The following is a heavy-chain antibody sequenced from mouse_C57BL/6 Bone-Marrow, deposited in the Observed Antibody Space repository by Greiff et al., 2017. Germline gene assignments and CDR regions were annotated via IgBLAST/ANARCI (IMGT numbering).Heavy chain of an antibody. Sequence: QVQLQQSGAELARPGASVKLSCKASGYTFPSYGISWVKQRTGQGLEWIGEIYPRSGNTYYNEKFTGKATLTADKASSTAYMELRSLTSEDSAVYFCARSRQLRLIYFDDWGQGTTLTVAS. V-gene: IGHV1-81*01. CDR3: ARSRQLRLIYFDD. CDR1: GYTFPSYG. J-gene: IGHJ2*01. CDR2: IYPRSGNT. D-gene: IGHD3-2*02.